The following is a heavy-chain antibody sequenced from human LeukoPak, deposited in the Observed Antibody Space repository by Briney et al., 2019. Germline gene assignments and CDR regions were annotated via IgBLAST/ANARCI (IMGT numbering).Heavy chain of an antibody. CDR2: IYYSGST. J-gene: IGHJ4*02. Sequence: SETLSLTCTVSGGSISSYYWSWIRQPPGKGLEWIGYIYYSGSTNYNPSLKSRVTISVDTSKNQFSLKLSSVTAADTAVYYCARGTAARRMYYFDYWGQGTLVTVSS. V-gene: IGHV4-59*01. D-gene: IGHD6-6*01. CDR1: GGSISSYY. CDR3: ARGTAARRMYYFDY.